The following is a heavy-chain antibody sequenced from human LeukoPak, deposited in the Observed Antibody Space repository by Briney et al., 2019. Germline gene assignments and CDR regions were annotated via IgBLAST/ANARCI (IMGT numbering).Heavy chain of an antibody. Sequence: PGGSLRLSCAASGFTVSSNYMSWVRQAPGKGLEWVSVIYSGGSTYYADSVKGRFTISRDNSKNTLYLQVNSLRAEDTAVYYCARSFYGSGSPCDYWGQGTLVTVSS. D-gene: IGHD3-10*01. CDR2: IYSGGST. CDR3: ARSFYGSGSPCDY. V-gene: IGHV3-53*01. CDR1: GFTVSSNY. J-gene: IGHJ4*02.